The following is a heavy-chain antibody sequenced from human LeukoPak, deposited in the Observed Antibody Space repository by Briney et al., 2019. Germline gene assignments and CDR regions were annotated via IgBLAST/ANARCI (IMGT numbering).Heavy chain of an antibody. Sequence: SETLSVTCTVSVGSISGTDLCWGWIRQLPGKGLEGIGNIHSSGNSFCNPSLKSRVTISVDTSKNQFSLKLSSVTAADTAVYYCEKDSHLDVWGQGTTVTVSS. D-gene: IGHD2-15*01. CDR3: EKDSHLDV. V-gene: IGHV4-39*01. CDR2: IHSSGNS. J-gene: IGHJ6*02. CDR1: VGSISGTDLC.